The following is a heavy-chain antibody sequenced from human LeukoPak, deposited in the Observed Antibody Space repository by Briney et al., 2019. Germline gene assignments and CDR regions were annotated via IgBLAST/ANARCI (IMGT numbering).Heavy chain of an antibody. D-gene: IGHD6-13*01. Sequence: ASVKVSCKASGYTFTSYDINWVRQATGQGLEWMGWMNPNSGNTGYAQKFQGRVTITRNTSISTAYMELSSLRSEDTVVYYCARGVGSSWYSYWFDPWGQGTLVTVSS. CDR3: ARGVGSSWYSYWFDP. V-gene: IGHV1-8*03. CDR1: GYTFTSYD. J-gene: IGHJ5*02. CDR2: MNPNSGNT.